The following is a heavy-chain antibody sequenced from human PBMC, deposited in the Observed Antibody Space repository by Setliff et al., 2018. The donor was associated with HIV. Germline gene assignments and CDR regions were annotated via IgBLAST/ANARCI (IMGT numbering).Heavy chain of an antibody. V-gene: IGHV4-4*07. Sequence: PSETLSLICTVSGVSISSNHWGWFRQPAGKSLEWIAIFFKTGRTDYNPSLKSRVTISIDTSRNQLSLTLSSVTAADTAVYYCARDPSDGYGHFDFWGQGALVTVSS. J-gene: IGHJ4*02. CDR2: FFKTGRT. CDR1: GVSISSNH. CDR3: ARDPSDGYGHFDF. D-gene: IGHD2-2*03.